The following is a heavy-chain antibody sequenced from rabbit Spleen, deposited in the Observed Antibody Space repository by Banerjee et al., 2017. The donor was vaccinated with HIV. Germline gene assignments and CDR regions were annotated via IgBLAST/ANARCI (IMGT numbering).Heavy chain of an antibody. CDR1: GFSFGSSYW. D-gene: IGHD6-1*01. CDR3: ARDYGGAPGFGFATDYYFKL. CDR2: IYTGSATNT. J-gene: IGHJ4*01. Sequence: QSLEESGGDLVKPGASLTLTCTASGFSFGSSYWICWVRQAPGKGLEWIACIYTGSATNTYYASWAKGRFTISKTSSTTVTLQMTSLTAADTATYFCARDYGGAPGFGFATDYYFKLWGPGTLVTVS. V-gene: IGHV1S40*01.